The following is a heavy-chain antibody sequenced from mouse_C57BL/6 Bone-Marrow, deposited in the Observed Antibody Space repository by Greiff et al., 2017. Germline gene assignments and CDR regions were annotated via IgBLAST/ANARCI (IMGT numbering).Heavy chain of an antibody. CDR2: IRNKANGYTT. CDR3: ARYKGYGRYYFDY. CDR1: GFTFTDYY. V-gene: IGHV7-3*01. D-gene: IGHD1-2*01. Sequence: EVNVVESGGGLVQPGGSLSLSCAASGFTFTDYYMSWVRQPPGKALEWLGFIRNKANGYTTEYSASVKGRFTISRDNSQSILYLQMNALRAEDSATYYCARYKGYGRYYFDYWGQGTTLTVSS. J-gene: IGHJ2*01.